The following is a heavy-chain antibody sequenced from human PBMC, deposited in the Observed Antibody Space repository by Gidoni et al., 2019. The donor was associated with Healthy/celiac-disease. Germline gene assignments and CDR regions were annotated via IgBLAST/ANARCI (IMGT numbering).Heavy chain of an antibody. V-gene: IGHV3-9*01. J-gene: IGHJ4*02. CDR1: GFTLDDYA. D-gene: IGHD1-26*01. Sequence: EVQLVESGGGLVQPGRSLRFSCAASGFTLDDYAMHWVRHAPGKGLEWVSGISWNSGSIGYADSVKGRFTISRDNAKNSLYLQMDSLRAEDTALYYCAKVVPRRGPGVGFDYWGQGTLVTVSS. CDR3: AKVVPRRGPGVGFDY. CDR2: ISWNSGSI.